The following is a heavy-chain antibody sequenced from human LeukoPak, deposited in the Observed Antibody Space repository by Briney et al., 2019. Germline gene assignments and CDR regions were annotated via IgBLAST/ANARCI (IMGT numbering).Heavy chain of an antibody. CDR2: IKQDGSEK. CDR3: ARGAYGDYGSCFDY. CDR1: GFTFSSYW. D-gene: IGHD4-17*01. J-gene: IGHJ4*02. Sequence: PGGSLRLSCAASGFTFSSYWMSWVRQAPGKGLEWVANIKQDGSEKYYVDSVKGRFTISRDNAKNSLYLQMNSLRAEDTAVYYCARGAYGDYGSCFDYWGQGTLVTVSS. V-gene: IGHV3-7*01.